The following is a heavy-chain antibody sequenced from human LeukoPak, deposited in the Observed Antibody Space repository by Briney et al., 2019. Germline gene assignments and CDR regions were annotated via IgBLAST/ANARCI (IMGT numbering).Heavy chain of an antibody. V-gene: IGHV1-18*01. J-gene: IGHJ4*02. CDR2: ISAYNGNT. D-gene: IGHD6-13*01. CDR1: GYGFITYG. CDR3: ARGPISSSWNLLDH. Sequence: ASMKVSCKASGYGFITYGLSWVRQAPGQGLEWMGCISAYNGNTNFAPKLQGRVTMTADTSTSTAYMELSSLRSEDTAVYYCARGPISSSWNLLDHWGQGTLVTVSS.